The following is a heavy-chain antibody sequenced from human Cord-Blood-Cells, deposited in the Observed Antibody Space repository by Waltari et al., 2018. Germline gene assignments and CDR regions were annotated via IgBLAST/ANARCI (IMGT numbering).Heavy chain of an antibody. V-gene: IGHV1-69*18. CDR3: AGGGYSSSSCDY. CDR1: GGTFSSYA. CDR2: HIPIFGTA. D-gene: IGHD6-6*01. Sequence: QVQLVQSGAEVKKPGSSVKVSCKASGGTFSSYAISWVRQAPRQRLEWMGRHIPIFGTASYGQQFQGRVTSTADESTSTAYMGRSSLRAEDTAVYYCAGGGYSSSSCDYWGQGTLVTVSS. J-gene: IGHJ4*02.